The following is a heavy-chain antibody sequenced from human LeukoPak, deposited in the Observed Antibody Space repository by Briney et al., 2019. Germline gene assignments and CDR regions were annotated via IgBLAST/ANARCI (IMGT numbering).Heavy chain of an antibody. V-gene: IGHV4-38-2*01. J-gene: IGHJ6*03. CDR3: AKIGRGRGDYYYYMDV. Sequence: PSETLSLTCGVSGYSISSDYYWGWIRQPPGKGLEWIGNSHHGGNTYNNPSLKSRVTISVDTSKNQFSLRVTSVTAADTAVYYCAKIGRGRGDYYYYMDVWGKGTTVTVPS. CDR1: GYSISSDYY. D-gene: IGHD3-10*01. CDR2: SHHGGNT.